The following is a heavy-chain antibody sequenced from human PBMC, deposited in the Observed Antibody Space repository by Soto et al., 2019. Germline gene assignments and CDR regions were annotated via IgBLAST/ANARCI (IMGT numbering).Heavy chain of an antibody. V-gene: IGHV6-1*01. CDR2: TYYRSKGYN. CDR3: ASLLGNSWLDS. Sequence: PSQTLSRTCAISGDSVSTNSATWDWIRQSPSRGLEWLGRTYYRSKGYNDYAVCVKGRITINPDTSNNQLSLQLNSVTPDDTAVYYCASLLGNSWLDSWGQRNLVTVSS. CDR1: GDSVSTNSAT. J-gene: IGHJ5*01.